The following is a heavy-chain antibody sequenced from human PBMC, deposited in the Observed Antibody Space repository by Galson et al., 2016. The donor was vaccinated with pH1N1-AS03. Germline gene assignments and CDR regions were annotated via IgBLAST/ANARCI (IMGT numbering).Heavy chain of an antibody. J-gene: IGHJ6*02. CDR3: AKASVAAAPSTYHYAMDV. V-gene: IGHV3-23*01. D-gene: IGHD2-15*01. Sequence: SLRLSCAASGFTFSTYAMSWVRQAPGKGLEWVSAISASGGNTFHADSVKGRFTISRDNSKNTLYLQMNSLRAEDTAVYFCAKASVAAAPSTYHYAMDVWGQGTTVTVSS. CDR2: ISASGGNT. CDR1: GFTFSTYA.